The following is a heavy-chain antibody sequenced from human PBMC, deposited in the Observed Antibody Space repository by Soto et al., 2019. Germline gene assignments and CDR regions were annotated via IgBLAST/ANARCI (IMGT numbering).Heavy chain of an antibody. CDR3: ARDPGYKSGSLFDY. D-gene: IGHD5-12*01. Sequence: PGGSLRLSCTASGFTFSSYGMHWVRQAPGKGLGWVAVIWHDGSKKFYADSVKGRLTISRDNSKHTPYLQMDSLRAEDTADYYCARDPGYKSGSLFDYWGQGALVTVSS. J-gene: IGHJ4*02. V-gene: IGHV3-33*01. CDR2: IWHDGSKK. CDR1: GFTFSSYG.